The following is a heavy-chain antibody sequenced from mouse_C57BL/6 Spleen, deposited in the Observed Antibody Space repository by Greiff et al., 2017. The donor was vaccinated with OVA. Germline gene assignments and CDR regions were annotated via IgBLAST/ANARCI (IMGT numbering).Heavy chain of an antibody. CDR2: ISSGSSTI. CDR1: GFTFSDYG. J-gene: IGHJ4*01. V-gene: IGHV5-17*01. CDR3: AREQEIFYAMDY. Sequence: EVHLVESGGGLVKPGGSLKLSCAASGFTFSDYGMHWVRQAPEKGLEWVAYISSGSSTIYYADTVKGRFTISRDNAKNTLFLQMTSLRSEDTAMYYCAREQEIFYAMDYWGQGTSVTVSS.